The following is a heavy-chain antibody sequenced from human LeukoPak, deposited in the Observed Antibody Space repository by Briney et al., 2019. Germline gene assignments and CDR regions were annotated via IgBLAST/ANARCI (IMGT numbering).Heavy chain of an antibody. CDR3: ARGGWSLDS. D-gene: IGHD6-19*01. V-gene: IGHV4-59*01. CDR2: IYNSGST. J-gene: IGHJ4*02. CDR1: GDSINSDY. Sequence: SETLSLTCTVSGDSINSDYWSWIRQPPGKEMEWIGYIYNSGSTNYSPSLRSRITMSVDMSKNQFSLKLNSETAADTAVYYCARGGWSLDSWGQGTLVTVSS.